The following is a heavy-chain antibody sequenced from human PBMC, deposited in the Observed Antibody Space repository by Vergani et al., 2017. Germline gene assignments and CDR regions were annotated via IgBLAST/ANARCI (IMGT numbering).Heavy chain of an antibody. V-gene: IGHV1-18*01. CDR3: ARARHITMIVLRSNWFDP. CDR2: ISAYNGNT. D-gene: IGHD3-22*01. CDR1: GYTFTSYG. J-gene: IGHJ5*02. Sequence: QVQLVQSGAEVKKPGASVKVSCKASGYTFTSYGISWVRQAPGQGLEWMGWISAYNGNTNYAQKLQGRVTMTTDTSTSTAYMELRSLRSDDTAVYYCARARHITMIVLRSNWFDPWGQGTLVTVSS.